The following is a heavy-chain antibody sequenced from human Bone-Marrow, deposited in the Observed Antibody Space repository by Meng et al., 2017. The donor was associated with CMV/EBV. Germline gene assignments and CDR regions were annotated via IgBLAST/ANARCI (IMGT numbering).Heavy chain of an antibody. V-gene: IGHV3-30*02. J-gene: IGHJ4*02. CDR3: AKVGSRTRAAAAIDY. CDR2: IRYDGSNK. CDR1: GFTFSSYG. D-gene: IGHD6-13*01. Sequence: GESLKISCAASGFTFSSYGMHWVRQAPGKGLEWVAFIRYDGSNKYYADSVKGRFTISRDNSKNTLYLQLNSLRAEDTAVYYCAKVGSRTRAAAAIDYWGQGTLVTVSS.